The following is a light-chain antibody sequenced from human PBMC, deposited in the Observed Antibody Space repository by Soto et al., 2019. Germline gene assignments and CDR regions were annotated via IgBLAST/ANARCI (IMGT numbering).Light chain of an antibody. V-gene: IGKV1-17*03. CDR1: QGIGNY. Sequence: DIQMTPSPSAMSASVGDRVTITCRASQGIGNYLAWFQQKPGKVPKRLIYGASSLQSGAPSRFRGSGSGTDFTLTISSLQPEDFATYYCLQHNTYPWTVGQGTKVDIK. J-gene: IGKJ1*01. CDR2: GAS. CDR3: LQHNTYPWT.